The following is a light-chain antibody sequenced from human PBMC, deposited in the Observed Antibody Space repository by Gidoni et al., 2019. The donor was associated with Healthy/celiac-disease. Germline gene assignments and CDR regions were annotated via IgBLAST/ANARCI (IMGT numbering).Light chain of an antibody. CDR3: QQYYSYPPFT. Sequence: AIRMTQSPSSLSASTGDRVTITCRASQGITTYLAWYQQKPGKAPKLLTYAASTLQSGVPSRFSGSGSGTDFTLTINCLQSEDFATYYCQQYYSYPPFTFGPGTKVDTK. V-gene: IGKV1-8*01. J-gene: IGKJ3*01. CDR1: QGITTY. CDR2: AAS.